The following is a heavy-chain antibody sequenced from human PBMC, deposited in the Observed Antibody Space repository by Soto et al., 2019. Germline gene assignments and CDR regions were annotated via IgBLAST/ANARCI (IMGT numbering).Heavy chain of an antibody. V-gene: IGHV1-18*01. CDR1: GYTFTRYG. Sequence: ASVKVSCKASGYTFTRYGVSWVRQAPGQGLEWMGWISAYNSNTNYAQKLQGRVTMTTDTSTSTAYMELRSLRSDDTAVYYCARGGSSWYGDAFDIWGQGTMVTVSS. CDR2: ISAYNSNT. D-gene: IGHD6-13*01. CDR3: ARGGSSWYGDAFDI. J-gene: IGHJ3*02.